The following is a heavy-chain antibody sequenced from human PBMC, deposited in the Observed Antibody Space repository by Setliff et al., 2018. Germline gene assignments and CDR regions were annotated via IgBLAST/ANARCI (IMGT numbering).Heavy chain of an antibody. Sequence: ASETLSLTCTVYGGSFSNYYWGWIRQSPGKGLEWIGEINDSGTTNYSPSLKSRVTISLDASTNRFSLKLRSVSAADTAVYYCRYWSGYYNNDYWGQGTLVTVSS. D-gene: IGHD3-3*01. CDR1: GGSFSNYY. CDR3: RYWSGYYNNDY. CDR2: INDSGTT. J-gene: IGHJ4*02. V-gene: IGHV4-34*01.